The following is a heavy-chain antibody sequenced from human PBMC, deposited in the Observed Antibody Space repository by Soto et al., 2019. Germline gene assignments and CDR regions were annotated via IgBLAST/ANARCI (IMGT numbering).Heavy chain of an antibody. D-gene: IGHD5-12*01. CDR1: GGSISSYY. Sequence: SETLSLTCTVSGGSISSYYWSWIRQPPGKGLEWIGYIYYSGSTNYNPSLKSRVTISVDTSKNQFSLKLSSVTAADTAVYYCARLSGYDWGDFDYWGQGTLVTVSS. V-gene: IGHV4-59*08. CDR3: ARLSGYDWGDFDY. J-gene: IGHJ4*02. CDR2: IYYSGST.